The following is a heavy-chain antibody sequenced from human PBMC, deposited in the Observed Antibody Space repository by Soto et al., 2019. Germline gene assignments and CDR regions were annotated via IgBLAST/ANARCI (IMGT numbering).Heavy chain of an antibody. D-gene: IGHD6-19*01. Sequence: VQLVESGGGVLQPGRSLRLSCAASGFTFSDYAMHWVRQAPGKGLEWVAVVSHDGRNTHYADSVKGRFTISRDSSKNTVALEMSSMRAEDTAVYYCAKGGRQWLVTSDVTYWGQGARVTVSS. V-gene: IGHV3-30*18. CDR3: AKGGRQWLVTSDVTY. J-gene: IGHJ4*02. CDR2: VSHDGRNT. CDR1: GFTFSDYA.